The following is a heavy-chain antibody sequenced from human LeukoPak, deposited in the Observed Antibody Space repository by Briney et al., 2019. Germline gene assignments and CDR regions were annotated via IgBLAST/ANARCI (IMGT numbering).Heavy chain of an antibody. CDR2: IIPIFGTA. J-gene: IGHJ4*02. CDR1: GCTFSSYA. CDR3: ARDGDSSSFHY. Sequence: AASVKVSCKASGCTFSSYAISWVRQAPGQGLEWMGGIIPIFGTANYAQKFQGRVTITTDESTSTAYMELSSLRSEDTAVYYCARDGDSSSFHYWAQGTLVNVDS. D-gene: IGHD6-6*01. V-gene: IGHV1-69*05.